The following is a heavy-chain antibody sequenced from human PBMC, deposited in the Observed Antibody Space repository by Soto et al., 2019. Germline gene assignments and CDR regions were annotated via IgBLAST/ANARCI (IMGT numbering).Heavy chain of an antibody. CDR1: GYSFTNSC. CDR3: ARRREISGSGLNWLDP. J-gene: IGHJ5*02. Sequence: GESLKISCKGSGYSFTNSCIGWVRQMPGKGLEWMGIIYPGDSDTRYSPSFQGQVTISADKSISTAYLQWSSLKASDTAMYYCARRREISGSGLNWLDPWGQGTLVTVSS. CDR2: IYPGDSDT. D-gene: IGHD1-1*01. V-gene: IGHV5-51*01.